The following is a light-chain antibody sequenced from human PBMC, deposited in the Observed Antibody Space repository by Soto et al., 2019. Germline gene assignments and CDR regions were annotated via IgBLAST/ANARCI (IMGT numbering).Light chain of an antibody. CDR3: QQYFEWPPMT. Sequence: EVGMTQSPATLSASPGERATLSCWASETVATNLAWYQQKPGQAPRLLISGASTRAAGISDRFRGSGSGTEFTLTISSLRSEDSGIYYCQQYFEWPPMTFGQGTKVEI. V-gene: IGKV3-15*01. CDR2: GAS. J-gene: IGKJ1*01. CDR1: ETVATN.